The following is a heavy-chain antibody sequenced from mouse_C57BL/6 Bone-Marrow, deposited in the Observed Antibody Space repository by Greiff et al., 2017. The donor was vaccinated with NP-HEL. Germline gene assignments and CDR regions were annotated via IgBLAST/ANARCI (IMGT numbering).Heavy chain of an antibody. CDR1: GFSLTSYG. CDR2: IWSGGST. Sequence: VMLVESGPGLVQPSQSLSITCTVSGFSLTSYGVHWVRQPPGKGLEWLGVIWSGGSTDYNAAFISRLSISKDNSKSQVFFKMNSLQADDTAIYYCAKNWGTMVSTGGFDYWGQGTTLTVSS. CDR3: AKNWGTMVSTGGFDY. V-gene: IGHV2-4*01. J-gene: IGHJ2*01. D-gene: IGHD2-2*01.